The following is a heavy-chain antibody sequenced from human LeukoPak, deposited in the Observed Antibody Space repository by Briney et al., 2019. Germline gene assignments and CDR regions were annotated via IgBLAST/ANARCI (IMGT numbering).Heavy chain of an antibody. CDR3: VRDNLENQWLERSY. CDR2: ISASETSI. D-gene: IGHD6-19*01. Sequence: TGGSLRLSCAASGFTFSLYNMNWVRQAPGKGLERVSQISASETSIKYADSVRGRFTISRDNVKNSVYLQMNSLRAEDTAIYYCVRDNLENQWLERSYWGQGTLVTVSS. V-gene: IGHV3-48*03. J-gene: IGHJ4*02. CDR1: GFTFSLYN.